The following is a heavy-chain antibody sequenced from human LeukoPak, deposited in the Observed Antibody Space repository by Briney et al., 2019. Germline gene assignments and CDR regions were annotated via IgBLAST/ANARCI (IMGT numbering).Heavy chain of an antibody. CDR2: IYYSGST. Sequence: PSETLSLTCTVSGGSISSYYWSWSRQPPGQGLEWIGYIYYSGSTKYNPSLKSRVTISVDTSKNQFSLKLSSVTAADTAVYYCVRSGYSYGADALDIWGQGTMVTVSS. CDR1: GGSISSYY. D-gene: IGHD5-18*01. CDR3: VRSGYSYGADALDI. V-gene: IGHV4-59*01. J-gene: IGHJ3*02.